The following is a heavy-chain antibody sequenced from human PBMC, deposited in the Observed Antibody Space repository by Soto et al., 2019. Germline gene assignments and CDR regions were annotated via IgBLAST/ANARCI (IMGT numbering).Heavy chain of an antibody. CDR3: AREVLRGYSYGHRFWFDP. D-gene: IGHD5-18*01. J-gene: IGHJ5*02. V-gene: IGHV4-4*02. CDR2: IYHSGST. Sequence: SSETLSLTCAVSGGSISSSNWWSWVRQPPGKGLEWIGEIYHSGSTNYNPSLKSRVTISVDKSKNQFSLKLSSVTAADTAVYYCAREVLRGYSYGHRFWFDPWGQGTLVTVSS. CDR1: GGSISSSNW.